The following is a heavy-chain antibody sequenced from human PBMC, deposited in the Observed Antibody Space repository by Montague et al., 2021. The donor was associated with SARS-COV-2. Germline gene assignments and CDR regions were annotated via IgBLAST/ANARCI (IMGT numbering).Heavy chain of an antibody. CDR1: GFNFPRYC. J-gene: IGHJ2*01. CDR3: VRDGGDDKHDWWFDL. D-gene: IGHD2-21*02. Sequence: SLRLSCAASGFNFPRYCMHWVRQSPGQGLEWVARICDGVRRISYADSVRDRFTVSRDNAKNTLSLLMNNLSGEDTAVYYCVRDGGDDKHDWWFDLWGRGTRGSVSS. V-gene: IGHV3-74*01. CDR2: ICDGVRRI.